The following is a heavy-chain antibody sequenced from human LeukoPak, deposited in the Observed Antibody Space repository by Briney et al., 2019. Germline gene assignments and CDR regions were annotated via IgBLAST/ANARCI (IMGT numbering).Heavy chain of an antibody. CDR1: GFTFSSYS. CDR2: IYSGGST. D-gene: IGHD3-22*01. CDR3: ARASSGPPDAFDI. Sequence: GGSLRLSCAASGFTFSSYSMNWVRQAPGKGLEWVSVIYSGGSTYYADSVKGRFTISRHNSKNTLYLQMNSLRAEDTAVYYCARASSGPPDAFDIWGQGTMVTVSS. V-gene: IGHV3-53*04. J-gene: IGHJ3*02.